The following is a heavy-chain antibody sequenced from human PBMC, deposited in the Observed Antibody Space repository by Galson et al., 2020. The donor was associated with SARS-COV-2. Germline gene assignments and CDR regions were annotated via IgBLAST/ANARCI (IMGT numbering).Heavy chain of an antibody. Sequence: GESLKISCAVSGLTFSNVWMNWVRQAPGKGLEWIGRIRSKADGGTTDYAAPVKDRFIISRDDSINTLYLQMNSLKTEDTAVYYCTTPPIRFFDYHDYWGQGILVSVSS. D-gene: IGHD3-3*01. CDR3: TTPPIRFFDYHDY. V-gene: IGHV3-15*01. J-gene: IGHJ4*02. CDR1: GLTFSNVW. CDR2: IRSKADGGTT.